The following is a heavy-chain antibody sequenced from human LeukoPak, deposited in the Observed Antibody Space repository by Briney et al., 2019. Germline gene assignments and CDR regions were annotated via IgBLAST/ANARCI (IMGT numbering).Heavy chain of an antibody. Sequence: PGRSLRLSCAASGFTFSSYAMHWVRQAPGKGLEWVAVISYDGSNKYYADSVKGRFTISRDNSKNTLYLQMNSLRAEDTAVYYCARGRRLRSTYYDFWSGYDYYYYYMDVWGKGTTVTVSS. CDR1: GFTFSSYA. J-gene: IGHJ6*03. CDR3: ARGRRLRSTYYDFWSGYDYYYYYMDV. D-gene: IGHD3-3*01. V-gene: IGHV3-30*04. CDR2: ISYDGSNK.